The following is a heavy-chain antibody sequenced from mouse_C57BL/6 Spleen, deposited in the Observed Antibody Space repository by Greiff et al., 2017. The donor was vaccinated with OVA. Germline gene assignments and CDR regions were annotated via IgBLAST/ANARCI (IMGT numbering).Heavy chain of an antibody. J-gene: IGHJ1*03. D-gene: IGHD1-1*01. V-gene: IGHV1-69*01. CDR3: ASNYYGSSYEYFDV. Sequence: QVQLQQPGAELVMPGASVKLSCKASGYTFTSYWMHWVKQRPGHGLEWIGEIDPSDSYTNYNQKFKGKSTLTVDKSSSTAYMQISSLTSEDAAVYYCASNYYGSSYEYFDVWGTGTTVTVSS. CDR1: GYTFTSYW. CDR2: IDPSDSYT.